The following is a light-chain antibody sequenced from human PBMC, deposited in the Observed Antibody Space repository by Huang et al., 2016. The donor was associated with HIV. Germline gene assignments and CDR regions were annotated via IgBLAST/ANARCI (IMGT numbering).Light chain of an antibody. Sequence: EIVLTQSPATLSLSPGERATLSCRASQSVSSSLAWYQQKPGQAPRRLIYDASNRATGIPARFSGSGSGTDFTLTISSLEPEDFVVYYCQQRSNWPLTFGGGTKVDIK. CDR2: DAS. CDR3: QQRSNWPLT. CDR1: QSVSSS. J-gene: IGKJ4*01. V-gene: IGKV3-11*01.